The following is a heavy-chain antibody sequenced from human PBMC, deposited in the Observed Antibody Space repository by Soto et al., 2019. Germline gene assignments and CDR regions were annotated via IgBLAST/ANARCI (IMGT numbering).Heavy chain of an antibody. CDR3: ARGPHRITMVRGVINWFDP. J-gene: IGHJ5*02. Sequence: SETLSLTCADYGGSFSGYYWSWIRQLPGKWLEWIGEINHSGSTNYNPSLKSRVTISVDTSKNQFSLKLSSVTAADTAVYYCARGPHRITMVRGVINWFDPWGQGTLVTVS. CDR1: GGSFSGYY. V-gene: IGHV4-34*01. D-gene: IGHD3-10*01. CDR2: INHSGST.